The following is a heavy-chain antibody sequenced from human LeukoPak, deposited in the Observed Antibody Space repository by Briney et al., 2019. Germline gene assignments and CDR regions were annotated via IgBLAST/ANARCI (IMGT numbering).Heavy chain of an antibody. CDR3: ARPSCSSTSCYTPMHYGMDV. V-gene: IGHV1-46*01. Sequence: ASVKVSCKASGYTFTSYYMHWVRQAPGQGLEWMGIINPSGGSTSYAQKFQGRVTMPRDTSTSTVYMELSSLRSEDTAVYYCARPSCSSTSCYTPMHYGMDVWGQGTTVTVSS. CDR2: INPSGGST. D-gene: IGHD2-2*01. J-gene: IGHJ6*02. CDR1: GYTFTSYY.